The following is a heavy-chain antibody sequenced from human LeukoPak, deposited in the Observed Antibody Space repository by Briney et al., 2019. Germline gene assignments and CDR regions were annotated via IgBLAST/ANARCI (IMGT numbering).Heavy chain of an antibody. CDR3: ARSGGYCSGGSCYSSYYYGMDV. CDR2: IYYSGST. CDR1: GGSISSSSYY. D-gene: IGHD2-15*01. Sequence: PSETLSLTCTVSGGSISSSSYYWGWIRQPPGKGLEWIGSIYYSGSTYYNPSLKSRVTISVDTSKNQFSLKLSSVTAADTAVYYCARSGGYCSGGSCYSSYYYGMDVWGQGTTVTVSS. J-gene: IGHJ6*02. V-gene: IGHV4-39*07.